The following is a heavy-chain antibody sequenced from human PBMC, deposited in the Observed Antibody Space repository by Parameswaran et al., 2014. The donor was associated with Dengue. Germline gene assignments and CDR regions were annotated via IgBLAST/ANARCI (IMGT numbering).Heavy chain of an antibody. CDR3: AGCKRAQYYYGMDV. Sequence: WIRQPPGKGLEWVAVISYDGSNKYYADSVKGRFTISRDNSKNTLYLQMNSLRAEDTAVYYCAGCKRAQYYYGMDVWGQGTTVTVSS. V-gene: IGHV3-30-3*01. D-gene: IGHD2/OR15-2a*01. CDR2: ISYDGSNK. J-gene: IGHJ6*02.